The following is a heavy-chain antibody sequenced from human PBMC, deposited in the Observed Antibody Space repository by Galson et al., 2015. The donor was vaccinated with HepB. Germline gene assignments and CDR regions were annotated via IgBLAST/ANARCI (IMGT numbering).Heavy chain of an antibody. V-gene: IGHV5-10-1*01. D-gene: IGHD1-26*01. CDR2: IDPSDSYT. CDR1: GYSFTSYW. Sequence: QSGAEVKKPGESLRISCKGSGYSFTSYWISWVRQMPGKGLEWMGRIDPSDSYTNYSPSFQGHVTISADKSISTAYLQWSSLKASDTAMYYCARRVGVVGATGGVDYWGQGTLVTVSS. J-gene: IGHJ4*02. CDR3: ARRVGVVGATGGVDY.